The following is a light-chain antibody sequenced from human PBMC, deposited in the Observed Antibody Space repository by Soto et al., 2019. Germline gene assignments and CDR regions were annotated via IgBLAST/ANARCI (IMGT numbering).Light chain of an antibody. CDR3: QQYYSLPRT. V-gene: IGKV4-1*01. Sequence: DIVLTQSPDSLAVSLGERATINCKSSQSVLYSSTDKNYLAWYQQKPGQPPKLLIYWASARESGAPDRFSGSGSGTDFTLTTSSLQAEDVAIYYCQQYYSLPRTFGQGTKVEVK. CDR1: QSVLYSSTDKNY. CDR2: WAS. J-gene: IGKJ1*01.